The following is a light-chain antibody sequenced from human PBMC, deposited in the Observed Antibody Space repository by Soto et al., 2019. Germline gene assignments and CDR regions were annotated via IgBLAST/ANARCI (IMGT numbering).Light chain of an antibody. CDR2: GAS. V-gene: IGKV3-15*01. CDR1: QSVRSN. CDR3: QQYNNWPPAWP. Sequence: EIVMAQSPATLSVSPGERATLSCRASQSVRSNLAWYQQKPGQSPRLLIYGASTRATGIPARFSGSGSGTQFTLTISSLQSEDFAVYYCQQYNNWPPAWPFGQEPTVDIX. J-gene: IGKJ1*01.